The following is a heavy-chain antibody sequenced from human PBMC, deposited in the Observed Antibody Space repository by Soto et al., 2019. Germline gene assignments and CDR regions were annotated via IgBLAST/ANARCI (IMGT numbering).Heavy chain of an antibody. J-gene: IGHJ4*02. CDR3: ADDGEWSFNFVY. V-gene: IGHV3-23*01. CDR1: GFTFNIYA. Sequence: EVQLLESGGALVQPGGSLRLSCAASGFTFNIYAMSWVRQAPGKGLEWVSGISGSGDNTYYPDTVKGRFTISRDNSKNTLYLQMNNLTAEDTAVYYCADDGEWSFNFVYWGQGTLVTVSS. D-gene: IGHD3-3*01. CDR2: ISGSGDNT.